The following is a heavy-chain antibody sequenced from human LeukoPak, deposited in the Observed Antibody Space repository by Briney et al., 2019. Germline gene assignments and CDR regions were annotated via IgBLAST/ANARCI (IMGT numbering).Heavy chain of an antibody. CDR2: INSDGTTT. Sequence: GGSLRLSCVASGFTFSRYWMFWVRQAPGKGLVWVSRINSDGTTTNYADSVKGRFTISRDNAKNTLSLQLNSLRAEDTAVYFCASSGITVTSSYFYYLEVWGKGTMVTVSS. CDR1: GFTFSRYW. D-gene: IGHD4-17*01. V-gene: IGHV3-74*01. CDR3: ASSGITVTSSYFYYLEV. J-gene: IGHJ6*03.